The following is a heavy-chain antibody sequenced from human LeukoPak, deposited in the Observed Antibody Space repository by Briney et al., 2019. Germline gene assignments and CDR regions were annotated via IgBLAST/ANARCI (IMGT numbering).Heavy chain of an antibody. CDR1: GGSFSGYY. CDR3: ARHLPADYYDSSGYLDY. Sequence: SETLSLTCAVYGGSFSGYYWSWIRQPPGKGLEWIGYIYYSGSTNYNPSLKSRVTISVDTSKNQFSLKLSSATAADTAVYYCARHLPADYYDSSGYLDYWGQGTLVTVSS. CDR2: IYYSGST. J-gene: IGHJ4*02. D-gene: IGHD3-22*01. V-gene: IGHV4-59*08.